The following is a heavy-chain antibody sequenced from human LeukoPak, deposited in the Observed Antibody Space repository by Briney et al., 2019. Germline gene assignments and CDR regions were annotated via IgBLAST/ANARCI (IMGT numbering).Heavy chain of an antibody. CDR2: IYYSGTS. J-gene: IGHJ3*02. CDR3: ARHRTIGGVTMVRGVIITQLSAFDI. Sequence: SKTLSLTCTVSGGSISSNIYYWGWIRQPPGKGLEWIGNIYYSGTSYYNPSLRSRVTISVDTSKNQFSLKLSSVTAADTAVYYCARHRTIGGVTMVRGVIITQLSAFDIWGQGTMVTVSS. CDR1: GGSISSNIYY. D-gene: IGHD3-10*01. V-gene: IGHV4-39*01.